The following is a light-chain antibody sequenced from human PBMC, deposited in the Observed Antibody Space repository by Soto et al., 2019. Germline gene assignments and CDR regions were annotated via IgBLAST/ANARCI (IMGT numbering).Light chain of an antibody. Sequence: ESVLTQSPGTLSLSPGERATLSCRASQSVGNSHVAWYQQRRGQAPRLLIYGASSRATGIPDRFSGSGSGTDFTLTISRLEPEDFAVYYCQQYGSSPPITFGQGTRLEIK. J-gene: IGKJ5*01. CDR1: QSVGNSH. CDR2: GAS. CDR3: QQYGSSPPIT. V-gene: IGKV3-20*01.